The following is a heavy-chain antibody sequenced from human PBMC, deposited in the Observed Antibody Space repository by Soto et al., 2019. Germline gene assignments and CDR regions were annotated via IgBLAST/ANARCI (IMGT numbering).Heavy chain of an antibody. CDR1: GYTFTSYD. CDR3: ARGLVDKYCSSTSCANWYAP. CDR2: MNPNSGNT. J-gene: IGHJ5*02. V-gene: IGHV1-8*01. D-gene: IGHD2-2*01. Sequence: ASVKVSCKASGYTFTSYDINWVRQATGQGLEWMGWMNPNSGNTGYAQKFQGRVTMTRNTSISTAYMELSSLRSEDTAVYYCARGLVDKYCSSTSCANWYAPCVQGTLVTFFS.